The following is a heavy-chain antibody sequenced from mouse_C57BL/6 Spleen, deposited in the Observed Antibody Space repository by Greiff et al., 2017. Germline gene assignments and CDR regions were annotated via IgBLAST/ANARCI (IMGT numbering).Heavy chain of an antibody. CDR1: GYAFSSSW. Sequence: VKLVESGPELVKPGASVKISCKASGYAFSSSWMNWVKQRPGKGLEWIGRIYPGDGDTDYNGKFQGKATLTADKSSSTAYMQLSSLTSEDSAVYFCARYGGDGMDYWGQGPSVTVSS. J-gene: IGHJ4*01. CDR3: ARYGGDGMDY. D-gene: IGHD1-1*02. V-gene: IGHV1-82*01. CDR2: IYPGDGDT.